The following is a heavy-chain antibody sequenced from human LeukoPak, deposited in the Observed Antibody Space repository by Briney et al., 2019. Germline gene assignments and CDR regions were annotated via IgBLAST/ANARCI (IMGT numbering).Heavy chain of an antibody. J-gene: IGHJ5*02. CDR2: IYYSEST. V-gene: IGHV4-39*01. CDR1: GGPISSSSYY. D-gene: IGHD3-3*01. Sequence: SETLSLTCPVSGGPISSSSYYWGWIRQPPGKGLEWIGSIYYSESTYYNPSLKSRVTISVDTSKNQFSLKLSSVTAADTAVYYCARSTIFGVVIQFNWFDPWGQGTLVTVSS. CDR3: ARSTIFGVVIQFNWFDP.